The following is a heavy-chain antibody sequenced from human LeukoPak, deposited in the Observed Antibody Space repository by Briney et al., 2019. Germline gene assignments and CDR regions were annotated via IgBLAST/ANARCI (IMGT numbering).Heavy chain of an antibody. CDR1: GGSISSGSYY. Sequence: SSQTLSLTCIVSGGSISSGSYYWSWIRQPAGKGLEWIGRISTSGSTNYNPSLKSRVTISVDTSKNQFSLKLSSVTAADTAVYYCARDSYYYDSSGYSEYYFDYWGQGTLVTVSS. V-gene: IGHV4-61*02. CDR2: ISTSGST. CDR3: ARDSYYYDSSGYSEYYFDY. J-gene: IGHJ4*02. D-gene: IGHD3-22*01.